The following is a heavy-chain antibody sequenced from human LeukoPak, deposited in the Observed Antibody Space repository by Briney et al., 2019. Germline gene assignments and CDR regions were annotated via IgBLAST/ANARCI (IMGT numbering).Heavy chain of an antibody. CDR2: INPNSGGT. V-gene: IGHV1-2*02. CDR1: GYTFTGYY. CDR3: ARAYSGYGKNYYYYYMDV. J-gene: IGHJ6*03. Sequence: GASVKVSCKASGYTFTGYYMHWVRQAPGQGLEWMGWINPNSGGTNYAQKFQGRVTMTRDTSISTAYMELSRLRSDDTAVYYCARAYSGYGKNYYYYYMDVWGKGTTVTISS. D-gene: IGHD5-12*01.